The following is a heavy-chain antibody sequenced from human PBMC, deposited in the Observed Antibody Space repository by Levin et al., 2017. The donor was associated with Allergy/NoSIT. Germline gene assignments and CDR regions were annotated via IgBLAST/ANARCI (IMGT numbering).Heavy chain of an antibody. CDR2: INHSGST. CDR1: GGSFSGYY. J-gene: IGHJ4*02. Sequence: SETLSLTCAVYGGSFSGYYWSWIRQPPGKGLEWIGEINHSGSTNYNPSLKSRVTISVDTSKNQFSLKLSSVTAADTAVYYCARGPLYPKYCTNGVCSPPFGYWGQGTLVTVSS. V-gene: IGHV4-34*01. D-gene: IGHD2-8*01. CDR3: ARGPLYPKYCTNGVCSPPFGY.